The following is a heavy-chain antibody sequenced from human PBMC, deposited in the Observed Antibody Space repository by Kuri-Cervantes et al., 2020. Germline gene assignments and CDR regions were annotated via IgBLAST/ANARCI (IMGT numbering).Heavy chain of an antibody. CDR1: GFTFSSYA. CDR2: ISYDGSNK. Sequence: GESLKISCVASGFTFSSYAMHWVRQAPGKGLEWVAVISYDGSNKYYADSVKGRFTISRDNSKNTLYLQMNSLRAEDTAVYYCARVTGDYDFWSGYPQDYYYYYMDVWGKGTTVTVSS. V-gene: IGHV3-30*04. D-gene: IGHD3-3*01. CDR3: ARVTGDYDFWSGYPQDYYYYYMDV. J-gene: IGHJ6*03.